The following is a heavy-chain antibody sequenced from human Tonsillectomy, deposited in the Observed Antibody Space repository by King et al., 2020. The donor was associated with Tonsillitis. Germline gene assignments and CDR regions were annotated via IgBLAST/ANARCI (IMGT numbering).Heavy chain of an antibody. D-gene: IGHD1-26*01. Sequence: VQLVESGGGLVQPGGSLRLSCAASGFTFSSYAMSWVRQAPGKGLEWVSAISGSGGSTYYADSVKGRFTISRDNTKNTLYLQMNSLRDEDTAVYYCTTDTSSGNHYYYGMDVWGQGTTVTVSS. V-gene: IGHV3-23*04. CDR1: GFTFSSYA. CDR2: ISGSGGST. CDR3: TTDTSSGNHYYYGMDV. J-gene: IGHJ6*02.